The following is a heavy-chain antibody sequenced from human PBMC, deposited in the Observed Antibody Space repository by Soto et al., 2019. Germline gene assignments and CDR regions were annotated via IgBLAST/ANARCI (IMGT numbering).Heavy chain of an antibody. D-gene: IGHD1-26*01. CDR3: AHRHELGSFDI. CDR2: IYWNDDK. V-gene: IGHV2-5*01. Sequence: QTTLKESGPTLVNPTQTLTLTCTFSGFSLSTRAVGVGWFRQPPGKALEWLALIYWNDDKRYSPSLKNRLTITKDTSKNHVVLTMTNMDPVDTATYYCAHRHELGSFDIWGQGTKVTVSS. J-gene: IGHJ3*02. CDR1: GFSLSTRAVG.